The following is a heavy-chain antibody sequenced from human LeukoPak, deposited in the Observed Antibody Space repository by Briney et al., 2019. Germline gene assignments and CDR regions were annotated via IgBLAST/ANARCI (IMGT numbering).Heavy chain of an antibody. J-gene: IGHJ4*02. CDR2: INPSGGST. Sequence: ASVKVSCKASGYTFSNYYMHWVGQAPGQGLEWMGIINPSGGSTSYAQRFQDRVTMTRDTSTSTVYMDLSSLRSEDTAVYYCAREYTSSGWFDYWGQGTLVTVSS. CDR1: GYTFSNYY. V-gene: IGHV1-46*03. D-gene: IGHD2-2*01. CDR3: AREYTSSGWFDY.